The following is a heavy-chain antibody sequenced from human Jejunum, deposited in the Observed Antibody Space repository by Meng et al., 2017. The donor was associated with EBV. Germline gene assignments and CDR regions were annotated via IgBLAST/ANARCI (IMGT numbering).Heavy chain of an antibody. J-gene: IGHJ4*02. CDR3: ARVVDYYERSGYPDF. CDR2: IYYSGNT. CDR1: GGSVSTASYY. Sequence: GLLPRSGPGLVQPSETLSLPCTVSGGSVSTASYYWSWIRQSPGKGLEWIGYIYYSGNTNYNPSLKSRATITVDTSKNQFSLKLSSVTAADTAVYYCARVVDYYERSGYPDFWGQGTLVTVSS. V-gene: IGHV4-61*01. D-gene: IGHD3-22*01.